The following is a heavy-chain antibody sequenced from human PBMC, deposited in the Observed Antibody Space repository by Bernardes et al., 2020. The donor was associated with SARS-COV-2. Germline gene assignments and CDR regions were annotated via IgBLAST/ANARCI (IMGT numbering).Heavy chain of an antibody. CDR2: IYYSGST. CDR1: GGSISSGGYY. CDR3: ARDSIAARPSRYYYYYGMEV. J-gene: IGHJ6*02. V-gene: IGHV4-31*03. Sequence: SETLSLTCTVSGGSISSGGYYWSWIRQHPGKGLEWIGYIYYSGSTYYNPSLTSRVTISVDTSKNQFSLKLSSVTAADTAVYYCARDSIAARPSRYYYYYGMEVWGQGTTVTVSS. D-gene: IGHD6-6*01.